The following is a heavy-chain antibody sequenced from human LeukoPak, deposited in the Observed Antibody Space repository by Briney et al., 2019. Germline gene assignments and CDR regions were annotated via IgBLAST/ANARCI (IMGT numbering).Heavy chain of an antibody. V-gene: IGHV1-46*01. Sequence: ASVKVSFKASGYTFTSYYIHWVRQAPGQGLEWMGIINPSGGSTTYAQKFQGRVTMTRDTSTSTVYMELSSLRSEDTAVYYCARVELMERLSPFDYWGQGTLVTVSS. J-gene: IGHJ4*02. CDR3: ARVELMERLSPFDY. CDR1: GYTFTSYY. D-gene: IGHD1-1*01. CDR2: INPSGGST.